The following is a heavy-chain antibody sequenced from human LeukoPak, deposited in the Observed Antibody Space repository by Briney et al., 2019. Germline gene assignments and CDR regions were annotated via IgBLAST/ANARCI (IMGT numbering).Heavy chain of an antibody. CDR1: GGTFSSYA. V-gene: IGHV1-69*01. CDR2: IIPIFGTA. CDR3: ARDLPLSAGYSNFFDY. Sequence: GASVKVSCKASGGTFSSYAISWVRQAPGQGLEWMGGIIPIFGTANYAQKFQGRVTITADESTSTAYMELSSLRSEDTAVYYCARDLPLSAGYSNFFDYWGQGTLVTVSS. J-gene: IGHJ4*02. D-gene: IGHD6-13*01.